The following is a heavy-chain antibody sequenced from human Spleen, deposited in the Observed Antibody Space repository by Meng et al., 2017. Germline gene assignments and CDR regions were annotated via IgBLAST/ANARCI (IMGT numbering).Heavy chain of an antibody. CDR2: IYYSGST. CDR1: GGSISSSSYY. V-gene: IGHV4-39*07. CDR3: AREVLPAFVHSSDRRGYYFDY. D-gene: IGHD6-19*01. J-gene: IGHJ4*02. Sequence: SETLSLTCTVSGGSISSSSYYWGWIRQPPGKGLEWIGSIYYSGSTYYNPSLKSRVTISVGTSKNQFSLKLSFVTAADTAVYYCAREVLPAFVHSSDRRGYYFDYWGQGTLVTVSS.